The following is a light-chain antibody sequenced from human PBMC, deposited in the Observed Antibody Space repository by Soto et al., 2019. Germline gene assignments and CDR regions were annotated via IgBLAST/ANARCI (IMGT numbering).Light chain of an antibody. CDR2: DGS. CDR3: QQYLNSPWT. Sequence: EIVMTQSPASLSASPGERITLSCKASQSIANNLAWHQQKPGQAPRLLMYDGSSRATAIPDRFSGSGSGTGFSLTITRLEPEDFAVYYCQQYLNSPWTFGQGTKVDIK. CDR1: QSIANN. V-gene: IGKV3D-15*02. J-gene: IGKJ1*01.